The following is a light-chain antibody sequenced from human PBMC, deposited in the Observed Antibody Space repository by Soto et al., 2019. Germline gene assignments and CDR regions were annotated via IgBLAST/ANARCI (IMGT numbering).Light chain of an antibody. CDR2: DVS. J-gene: IGLJ1*01. CDR1: SSDVGAYNY. CDR3: TSYPTSSPFYV. V-gene: IGLV2-14*01. Sequence: QSVLTQPASVSGSPGQSITISCTGTSSDVGAYNYVSWYQQHPGKAPKLIIYDVSNRPSGISNRFSGSKSANTASLTISGLKTEDEADYFCTSYPTSSPFYVFGTGTKVTVL.